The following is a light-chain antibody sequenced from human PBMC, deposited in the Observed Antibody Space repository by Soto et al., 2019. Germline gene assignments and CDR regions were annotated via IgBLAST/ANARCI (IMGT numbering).Light chain of an antibody. V-gene: IGLV1-40*01. CDR2: AST. J-gene: IGLJ2*01. CDR1: SSNIGAGFD. Sequence: QSVLTQPPSVSGAPGQRVTISCSGNSSNIGAGFDVHWYQQLPGAAPKLLIYASTNRPSGVPDRFSCSKSDTSASLAITGLQIDDEADYYCQSYDTGQTGHVLFGGGTKLTVL. CDR3: QSYDTGQTGHVL.